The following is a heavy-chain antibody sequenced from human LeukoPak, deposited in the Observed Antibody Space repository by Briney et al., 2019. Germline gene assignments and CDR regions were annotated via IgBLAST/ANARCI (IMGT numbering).Heavy chain of an antibody. V-gene: IGHV4-59*01. J-gene: IGHJ5*02. CDR3: ARAPTWFDT. CDR2: ISYSGST. CDR1: GCSINSYY. Sequence: PSETLSLTCSASGCSINSYYWSWIRQSPGKGLEWVAYISYSGSTNYNPSLKSRVTISLDTSKNQFSLKLSSVTAADSAIYYCARAPTWFDTWGQGSLVTVSS.